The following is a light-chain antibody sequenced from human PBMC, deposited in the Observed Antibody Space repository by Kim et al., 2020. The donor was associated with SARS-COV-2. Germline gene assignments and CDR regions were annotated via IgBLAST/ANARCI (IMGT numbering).Light chain of an antibody. J-gene: IGLJ1*01. CDR1: SSNIGSNT. CDR2: SNN. Sequence: GQMVTISCSGSSSNIGSNTVNWYQQLPGTAPKLLIYSNNQRPSGVPDRFSGSKSGTSASLAISGLQSEDEADYYCAAWYDSLNGYVFGTGTKVTVL. V-gene: IGLV1-44*01. CDR3: AAWYDSLNGYV.